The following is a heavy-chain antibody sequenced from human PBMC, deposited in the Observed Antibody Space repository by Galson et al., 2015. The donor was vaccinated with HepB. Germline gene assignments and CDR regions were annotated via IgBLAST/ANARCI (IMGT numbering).Heavy chain of an antibody. V-gene: IGHV4-39*01. CDR2: IYYSGST. CDR3: ARHGVGAGNSNYGLEEFDY. CDR1: GGSISSSSYY. J-gene: IGHJ4*02. Sequence: ETLSLTCTVSGGSISSSSYYWGWIRQPPGKGLEWIGSIYYSGSTYYNPSLKSRVTISVDTSKNQFSLKLSSVTAADTAVYYCARHGVGAGNSNYGLEEFDYWGQGTLVTVSS. D-gene: IGHD4-11*01.